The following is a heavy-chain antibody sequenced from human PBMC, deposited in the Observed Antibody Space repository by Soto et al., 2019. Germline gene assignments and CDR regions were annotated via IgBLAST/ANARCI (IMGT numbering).Heavy chain of an antibody. V-gene: IGHV1-69*01. D-gene: IGHD3-10*01. J-gene: IGHJ5*02. CDR2: IIPMYGPA. Sequence: QVPLVQSGAEVKKPGSSVTVSCKASGGTFSSYAIHWVRQAPGQGLEWMGGIIPMYGPAKYAQRFQGRVTITADESTTPVYMERSSLTSQDTAVYYCARVTSMVRGVIDNWFDPWGHGTLVTVSS. CDR1: GGTFSSYA. CDR3: ARVTSMVRGVIDNWFDP.